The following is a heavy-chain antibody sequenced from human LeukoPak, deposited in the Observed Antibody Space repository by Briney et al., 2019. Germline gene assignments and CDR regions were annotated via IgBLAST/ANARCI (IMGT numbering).Heavy chain of an antibody. CDR3: ARVSKHCSSTSCYFYYYYGMDV. V-gene: IGHV1-8*01. CDR2: MNPNSGNT. Sequence: GASVKVSCKASGYTFSSYDINWVRQATGQGLEWMGWMNPNSGNTGYAQKFQGRVTMTRNTSISTAYMELSSLRSEDTAVYYCARVSKHCSSTSCYFYYYYGMDVWGQGTTVTVSS. J-gene: IGHJ6*02. CDR1: GYTFSSYD. D-gene: IGHD2-2*01.